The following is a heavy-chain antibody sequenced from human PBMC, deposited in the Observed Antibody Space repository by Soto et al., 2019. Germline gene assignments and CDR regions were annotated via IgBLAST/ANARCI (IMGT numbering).Heavy chain of an antibody. V-gene: IGHV3-7*01. CDR2: IKQDGSEK. Sequence: SLRLSCAASGFTFSSYWMSWVRQAPGKGLEWVANIKQDGSEKYYVDSVKGRFTISRDNAKNSLYLQMNSLRAEDTAVYYCARDSIVVVVAAMDYWGQGTLVTAPQ. CDR3: ARDSIVVVVAAMDY. CDR1: GFTFSSYW. J-gene: IGHJ4*02. D-gene: IGHD2-15*01.